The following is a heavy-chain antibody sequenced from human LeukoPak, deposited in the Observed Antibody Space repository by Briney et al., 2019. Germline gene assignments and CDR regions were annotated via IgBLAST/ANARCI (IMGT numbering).Heavy chain of an antibody. CDR1: DDSFSSHY. Sequence: SETLSLTCAVSDDSFSSHYWTWIRQPPGKGLEWIGYISYIGSTNYNPSLKSRVTISIDTSKNQFSLKLSSVTAADTAVYYRARDLVTVTKGFDIWGQGTMVSVSS. V-gene: IGHV4-59*11. J-gene: IGHJ3*02. CDR3: ARDLVTVTKGFDI. D-gene: IGHD4-17*01. CDR2: ISYIGST.